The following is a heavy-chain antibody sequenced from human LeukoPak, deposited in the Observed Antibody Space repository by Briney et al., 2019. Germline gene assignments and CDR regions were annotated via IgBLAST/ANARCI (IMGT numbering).Heavy chain of an antibody. CDR2: ISGSGGST. CDR3: AKESRDAGN. Sequence: GGSLRLSCAASGFTFRSYAMSWLRQAPGRGLEWVSSISGSGGSTYYADSMKGRFTISRDNSKNTLYLQMNSLRAEDTAVYYCAKESRDAGNWGQGTLVTVSS. V-gene: IGHV3-23*01. D-gene: IGHD5-24*01. CDR1: GFTFRSYA. J-gene: IGHJ4*02.